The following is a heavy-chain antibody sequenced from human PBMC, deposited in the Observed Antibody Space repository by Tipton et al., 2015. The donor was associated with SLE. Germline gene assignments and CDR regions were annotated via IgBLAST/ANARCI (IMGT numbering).Heavy chain of an antibody. J-gene: IGHJ4*02. D-gene: IGHD1-26*01. Sequence: TLSLTCTVSGGSISSGNYYWSWIRQPAGKGLEWIGRIYTSGSTNYNPSLKSRVTISVDTSKNQFSLKLSSVTAADTAVYYCAREDGVGYFDYWGQGTLVTVSS. CDR3: AREDGVGYFDY. V-gene: IGHV4-61*02. CDR2: IYTSGST. CDR1: GGSISSGNYY.